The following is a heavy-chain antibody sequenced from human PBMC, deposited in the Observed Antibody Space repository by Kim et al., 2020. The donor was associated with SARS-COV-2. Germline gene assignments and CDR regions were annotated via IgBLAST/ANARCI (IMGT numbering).Heavy chain of an antibody. CDR2: IYYSGST. D-gene: IGHD3-10*01. CDR3: ARAPAYYYGSGSYFGHFDY. CDR1: GGSISSYY. Sequence: SETLSLTCTVSGGSISSYYWSWIRQPPGKGLEWIGYIYYSGSTNYNPSLKSRVTISVDTSKNQFSLNLSSVTDADTAVYYCARAPAYYYGSGSYFGHFDYWGQGTLVTVSS. J-gene: IGHJ4*02. V-gene: IGHV4-59*01.